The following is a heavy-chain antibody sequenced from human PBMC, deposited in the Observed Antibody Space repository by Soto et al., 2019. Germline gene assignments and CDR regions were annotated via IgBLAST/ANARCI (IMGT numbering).Heavy chain of an antibody. CDR2: ISYDGSNK. CDR3: AKDLGSAGGMDV. J-gene: IGHJ6*02. D-gene: IGHD6-25*01. V-gene: IGHV3-30*18. CDR1: GFTFSSYG. Sequence: PGGSLRFSCAASGFTFSSYGMHWVRQAPGKGLEWVAVISYDGSNKYYADSVKGRFTISRDNSKNTLYLQMNSLRAEDTAVYYCAKDLGSAGGMDVWGQGTTVTVSS.